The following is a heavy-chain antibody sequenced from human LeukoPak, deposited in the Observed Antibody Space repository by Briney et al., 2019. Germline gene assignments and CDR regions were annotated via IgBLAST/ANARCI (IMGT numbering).Heavy chain of an antibody. CDR2: IYYSGST. V-gene: IGHV4-59*08. CDR1: GGSISSYY. D-gene: IGHD3-3*01. J-gene: IGHJ5*02. CDR3: ARHPGGTIFLNWFDP. Sequence: SETLSLTCTVSGGSISSYYWSWIQQPPGKGLEWIGYIYYSGSTNYNPSLKSRVTISVDTSKNQFSLKLSSVTAADTAVYYCARHPGGTIFLNWFDPWGQGTLVTVSS.